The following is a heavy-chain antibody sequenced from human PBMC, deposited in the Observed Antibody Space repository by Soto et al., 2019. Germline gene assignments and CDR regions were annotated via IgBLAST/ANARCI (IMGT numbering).Heavy chain of an antibody. J-gene: IGHJ4*02. CDR2: ISGSGGST. V-gene: IGHV3-23*01. D-gene: IGHD2-2*01. CDR1: GFTFSSYA. CDR3: AKASYPYYYFDY. Sequence: EVQLLESGGGLVQPGGSLRLSCAASGFTFSSYAMSWVRQAPGKGLEWVSAISGSGGSTYYTDSVKGRFTISRDNSKNTLYLQMNSLRAEDTAVYYCAKASYPYYYFDYWGQGTLVTVSS.